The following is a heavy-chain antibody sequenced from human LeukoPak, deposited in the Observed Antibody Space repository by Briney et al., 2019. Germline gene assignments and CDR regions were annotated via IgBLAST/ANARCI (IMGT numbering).Heavy chain of an antibody. J-gene: IGHJ4*02. CDR3: ARLYYYDSSGYYSYFDY. D-gene: IGHD3-22*01. Sequence: PSETLSLTCTVSGGSISSYYWSWIRQPPGKGLECIGYIYYSGSTNYNPSLKSRVTISVDTSKNQFSLKLSSVTAADTAVYYCARLYYYDSSGYYSYFDYWGQGTLVTVSS. V-gene: IGHV4-59*01. CDR2: IYYSGST. CDR1: GGSISSYY.